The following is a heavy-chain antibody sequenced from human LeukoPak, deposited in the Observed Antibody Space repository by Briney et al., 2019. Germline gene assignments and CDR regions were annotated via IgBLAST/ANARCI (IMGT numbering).Heavy chain of an antibody. D-gene: IGHD1-26*01. CDR1: GFTFSSYA. J-gene: IGHJ4*02. CDR3: ARTPYIVGATYFDY. V-gene: IGHV3-30-3*01. Sequence: GGSLRLSCAASGFTFSSYAMHWVRQAPGKGLEWVAVISYDGSNKYYADSVKGRFTISRDNSKNTLYLQMNSLRAEDTAVYYCARTPYIVGATYFDYWGQGTLVTVSS. CDR2: ISYDGSNK.